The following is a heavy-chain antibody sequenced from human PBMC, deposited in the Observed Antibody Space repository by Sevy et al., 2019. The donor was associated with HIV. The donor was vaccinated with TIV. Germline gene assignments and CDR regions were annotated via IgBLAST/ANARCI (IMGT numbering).Heavy chain of an antibody. V-gene: IGHV1-3*01. CDR1: GYTFTNYA. Sequence: ASVKVSCKASGYTFTNYAIHWVRQAPGQKLEWMGRINVGNGNTLSQKFQDRATFTRDTSASTACMQLSSLRSEDTAVYYCARGEFCSGSSCSSEFFDYWGQGALVTVSS. CDR2: INVGNGNT. CDR3: ARGEFCSGSSCSSEFFDY. J-gene: IGHJ4*02. D-gene: IGHD2-15*01.